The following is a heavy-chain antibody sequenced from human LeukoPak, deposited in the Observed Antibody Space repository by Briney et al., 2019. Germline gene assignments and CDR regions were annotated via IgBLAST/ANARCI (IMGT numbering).Heavy chain of an antibody. J-gene: IGHJ4*02. V-gene: IGHV3-66*01. CDR1: GFTFSSYA. CDR2: IYSGGST. D-gene: IGHD6-13*01. Sequence: PGGSLRLSCAASGFTFSSYAMSWVRQAPGKGLEWVSVIYSGGSTYYADSVKGRFTISRDNSKNTLYLQMNSLRAEDTAVYYCARIKRENIAAAGTVDYWGQGTLVTVSS. CDR3: ARIKRENIAAAGTVDY.